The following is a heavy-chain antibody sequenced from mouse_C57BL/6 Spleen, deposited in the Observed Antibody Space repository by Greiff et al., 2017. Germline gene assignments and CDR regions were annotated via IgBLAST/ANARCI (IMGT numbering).Heavy chain of an antibody. CDR2: IDPEDGDT. D-gene: IGHD2-3*01. V-gene: IGHV14-2*01. CDR1: GFNIKDYY. Sequence: VQLQQSGAELVKPGASVKLSCTASGFNIKDYYMHWVKQRTEQGLEWIGRIDPEDGDTKYAPKFTGKATITADTSSNTAYLQLSSLTSEDTAVYYCSGYDGYYDYAMDYWGQGTSVTVSS. CDR3: SGYDGYYDYAMDY. J-gene: IGHJ4*01.